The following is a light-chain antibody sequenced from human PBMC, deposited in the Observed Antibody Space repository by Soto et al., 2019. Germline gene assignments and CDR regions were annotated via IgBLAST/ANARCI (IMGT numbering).Light chain of an antibody. Sequence: EIVLTQSPGTLSLSPGEIATLSCRASQSVSSSYLAWYQQKPAQAPRLLIYGASSRATGIPDRFSGSGSGTDFTLTISRLESEDFAMYYCHQYGTSPPVTFGQGTKVDI. CDR3: HQYGTSPPVT. CDR1: QSVSSSY. CDR2: GAS. V-gene: IGKV3-20*01. J-gene: IGKJ1*01.